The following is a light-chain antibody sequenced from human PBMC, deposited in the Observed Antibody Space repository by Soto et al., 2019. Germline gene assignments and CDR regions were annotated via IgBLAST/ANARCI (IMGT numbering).Light chain of an antibody. V-gene: IGKV3-15*01. CDR3: QHYSGWPPV. CDR2: QTS. J-gene: IGKJ2*01. Sequence: EIVLTQSPVTLSVSPGERATLSCRASQSVSSNLAWYQQKPGQAPRRLIYQTSARATGIPARFSGSGSGTDFTLTISNLRSEDFALYYCQHYSGWPPVFGQGTKVDIK. CDR1: QSVSSN.